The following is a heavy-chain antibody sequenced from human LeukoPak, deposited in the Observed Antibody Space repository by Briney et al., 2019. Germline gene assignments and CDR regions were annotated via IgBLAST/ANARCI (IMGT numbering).Heavy chain of an antibody. Sequence: SVKVSCKASGGTFSSCTISWVRQAPGQGLEWMGRIIPILGIANYAQKFQGRVTITADKSTSTAYMELSSLRSEDTAVYYCARDRKYSSGWYLGYWGQGTLVTVSS. CDR1: GGTFSSCT. V-gene: IGHV1-69*04. CDR3: ARDRKYSSGWYLGY. J-gene: IGHJ4*02. D-gene: IGHD6-19*01. CDR2: IIPILGIA.